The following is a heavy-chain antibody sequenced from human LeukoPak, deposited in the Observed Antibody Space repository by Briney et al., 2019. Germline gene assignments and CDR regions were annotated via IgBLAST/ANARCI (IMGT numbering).Heavy chain of an antibody. V-gene: IGHV1-46*01. D-gene: IGHD5-24*01. CDR3: ARRTSGWLQFGAFDI. J-gene: IGHJ3*02. Sequence: ASVKVSCKASGYTFTSYYMHWVRQAPGQGLEWMGIINPSGGSTSYAQKFQGRVTMTRDTSTSTVYMELSSLRSEDTAVYYCARRTSGWLQFGAFDIWGQGTMVTVSS. CDR1: GYTFTSYY. CDR2: INPSGGST.